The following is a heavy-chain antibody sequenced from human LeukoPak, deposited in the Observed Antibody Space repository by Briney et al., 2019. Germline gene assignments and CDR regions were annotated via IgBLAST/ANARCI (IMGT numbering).Heavy chain of an antibody. CDR1: GFTFSSYA. CDR3: AKAWAAITPFGYYGMDV. Sequence: GGSLRLSCAASGFTFSSYAMSWARQAPGKGLEWVSAISGSGGSTYYADSVKGRFTISRDNSKNTLYLQMNSLRAEDTAVYYCAKAWAAITPFGYYGMDVWGKGTTVTVSS. D-gene: IGHD5-12*01. CDR2: ISGSGGST. J-gene: IGHJ6*04. V-gene: IGHV3-23*01.